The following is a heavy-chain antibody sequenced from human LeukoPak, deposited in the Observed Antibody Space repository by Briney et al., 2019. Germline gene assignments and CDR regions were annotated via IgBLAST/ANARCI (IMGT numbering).Heavy chain of an antibody. CDR3: APTMVRGVTGD. Sequence: ASVKVSCKASGGTFSNYSISWVRQAPGQGLEWMGEIIPIFGTANYAQKFQGRVTITADKSTSTAYMELSSLRSEDTAVYYCAPTMVRGVTGDWGQGTLVTVSS. CDR2: IIPIFGTA. V-gene: IGHV1-69*06. CDR1: GGTFSNYS. D-gene: IGHD3-10*01. J-gene: IGHJ4*02.